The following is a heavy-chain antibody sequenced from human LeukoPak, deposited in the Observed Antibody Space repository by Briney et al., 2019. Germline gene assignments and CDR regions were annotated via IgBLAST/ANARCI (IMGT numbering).Heavy chain of an antibody. CDR3: ARVSGRLERQSDLDY. D-gene: IGHD1-1*01. V-gene: IGHV3-30*02. CDR2: IRNDGSNK. J-gene: IGHJ4*02. CDR1: GFTFSSYG. Sequence: PGGSLRLSCAASGFTFSSYGMHWVRQAPGKGLEWVAFIRNDGSNKYYGDSVKGRVTISRDNAQASLYLQMISLRADDTAVYYCARVSGRLERQSDLDYWGQGTLVIVSS.